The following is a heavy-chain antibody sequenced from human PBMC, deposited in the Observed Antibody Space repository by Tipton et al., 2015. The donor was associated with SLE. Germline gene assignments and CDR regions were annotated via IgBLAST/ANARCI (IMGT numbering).Heavy chain of an antibody. CDR1: GYSISSGSY. Sequence: LRLSCTVSGYSISSGSYWGWIRQPPGKGLEWIGSIYHSGDSFYNPSLKSRVTISLDTSKNQFSLRLSSVTAADTAVYYCARCGYRYVSDAFDMWGQGTMVTVSS. CDR2: IYHSGDS. D-gene: IGHD5-12*01. CDR3: ARCGYRYVSDAFDM. J-gene: IGHJ3*02. V-gene: IGHV4-38-2*02.